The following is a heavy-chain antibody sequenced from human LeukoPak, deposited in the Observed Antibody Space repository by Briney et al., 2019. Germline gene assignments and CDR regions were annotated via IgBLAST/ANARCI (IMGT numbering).Heavy chain of an antibody. V-gene: IGHV3-48*02. CDR1: GFTFSSYS. J-gene: IGHJ5*02. CDR3: ARGAPPLRSQTSWFDP. CDR2: ISSSSSTI. Sequence: PGGSLRLSCAASGFTFSSYSMNWVRQAPGKGLEWVSYISSSSSTIYYADSVKGRFTISRDNAKNSLYLQMNSLRDEDTAVYYCARGAPPLRSQTSWFDPWGQGTLVTVSS. D-gene: IGHD5/OR15-5a*01.